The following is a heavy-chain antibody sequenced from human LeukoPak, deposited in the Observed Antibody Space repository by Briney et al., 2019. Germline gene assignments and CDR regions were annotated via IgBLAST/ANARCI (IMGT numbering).Heavy chain of an antibody. CDR3: TTVYDYVWGSYRSDY. D-gene: IGHD3-16*02. CDR1: GFTFSNAW. CDR2: IKSKTDGGTT. Sequence: PGGSLRLSCAASGFTFSNAWMSWVRQAPGKGLEWVGRIKSKTDGGTTDYAAPVKGRFTISRDDSKNTLYLQMNSLKTEDTAVYYCTTVYDYVWGSYRSDYWGQGTLVTVSS. V-gene: IGHV3-15*01. J-gene: IGHJ4*02.